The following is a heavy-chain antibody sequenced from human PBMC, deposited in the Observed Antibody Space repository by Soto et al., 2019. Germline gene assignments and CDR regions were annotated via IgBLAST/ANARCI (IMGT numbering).Heavy chain of an antibody. CDR3: ASRTTVTTNYYYYGMDV. Sequence: QVQLVQSGAEVKKPGSSVKVSCTASGGTFSSYAISWVRQAPGQGLEWMGGIIPIFGTANYAQKFQGRVTITADESTRTAYMELSSLRSEDTAVYYCASRTTVTTNYYYYGMDVWGQGTTVTVSS. CDR2: IIPIFGTA. CDR1: GGTFSSYA. J-gene: IGHJ6*02. D-gene: IGHD4-17*01. V-gene: IGHV1-69*01.